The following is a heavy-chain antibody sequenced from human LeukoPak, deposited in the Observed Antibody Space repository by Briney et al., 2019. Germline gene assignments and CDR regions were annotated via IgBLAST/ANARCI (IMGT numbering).Heavy chain of an antibody. CDR1: GYTFTNYD. Sequence: ALVKVSCKASGYTFTNYDINWVRQATGQGLEWMGWMNPNSGNTGYAQKFQGRVTITRNTSISTAYMELSSLRSEDTAVYYCARLRGDGGAFDIWGQGTMVTVSS. D-gene: IGHD5-24*01. J-gene: IGHJ3*02. CDR2: MNPNSGNT. V-gene: IGHV1-8*03. CDR3: ARLRGDGGAFDI.